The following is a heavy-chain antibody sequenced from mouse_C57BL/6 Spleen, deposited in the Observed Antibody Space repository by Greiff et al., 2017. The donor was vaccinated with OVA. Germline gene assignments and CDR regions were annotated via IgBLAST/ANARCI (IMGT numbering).Heavy chain of an antibody. Sequence: VQLQQSGPELVKPGASVKISCKASGYAFSSSWMNWVKQRPGKGLEWIGRIYPGDGATNYNGKFTGKATLTADKSSSTAYLQLSSLTSEDSAVYFCRRSAYSYGSSYFDYWGQGTTLTVSS. CDR1: GYAFSSSW. CDR2: IYPGDGAT. V-gene: IGHV1-82*01. D-gene: IGHD1-1*01. CDR3: RRSAYSYGSSYFDY. J-gene: IGHJ2*01.